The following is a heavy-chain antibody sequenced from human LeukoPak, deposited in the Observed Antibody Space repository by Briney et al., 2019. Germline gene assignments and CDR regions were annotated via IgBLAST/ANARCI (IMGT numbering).Heavy chain of an antibody. J-gene: IGHJ4*02. D-gene: IGHD2-15*01. Sequence: ASVKVSCKASGYTFTGYYMHWVRQAPGQGLEWMGWINPNSGGTNYAQKFQGRVTMTRDTSISTAYMELSSLRSEDTAVYYCATDKHSVAPNFGYWGQGTLVTVSS. CDR2: INPNSGGT. CDR1: GYTFTGYY. V-gene: IGHV1-2*02. CDR3: ATDKHSVAPNFGY.